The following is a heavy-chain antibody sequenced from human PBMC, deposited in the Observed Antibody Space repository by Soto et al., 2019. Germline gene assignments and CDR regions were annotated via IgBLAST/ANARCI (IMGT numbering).Heavy chain of an antibody. CDR1: GFTFSDYA. Sequence: SLRLSCAASGFTFSDYAMHWVRQAPGKGLEWVAVVSHDGRNTHYADSVKGRFTISRDSSKNTVSLEMTGLRAEDTAVYYCAKGGRQWLVTSDFNYWGQGA. CDR3: AKGGRQWLVTSDFNY. J-gene: IGHJ4*02. D-gene: IGHD6-19*01. V-gene: IGHV3-30*18. CDR2: VSHDGRNT.